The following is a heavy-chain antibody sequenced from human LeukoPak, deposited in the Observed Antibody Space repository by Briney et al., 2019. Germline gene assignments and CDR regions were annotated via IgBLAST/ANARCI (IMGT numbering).Heavy chain of an antibody. V-gene: IGHV3-7*01. CDR3: ARDSSPRYSGYDWVY. J-gene: IGHJ4*02. Sequence: GGSLRLSCTTSGFAFSDYWMSWVRQAPGKGLEWLAIINQDGSQTSYVDSVRGRFTVSRDNAKNPLYLQMNSLRADDTAVYYCARDSSPRYSGYDWVYWGRGTLVTVSS. D-gene: IGHD5-12*01. CDR1: GFAFSDYW. CDR2: INQDGSQT.